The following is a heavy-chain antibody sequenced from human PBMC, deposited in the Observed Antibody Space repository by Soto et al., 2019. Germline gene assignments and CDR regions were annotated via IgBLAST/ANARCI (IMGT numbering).Heavy chain of an antibody. CDR2: IIPIFGTA. CDR1: GGTFSSYA. V-gene: IGHV1-69*13. D-gene: IGHD3-22*01. Sequence: SVKVSCKASGGTFSSYAISWVRQAAGQGLEWMGGIIPIFGTANYAQKFQGRVTITADESTSTAYMELSSLRSEDTDVYYCARRNIFYDSSGYYYGWFDTWGQGTLVTV. CDR3: ARRNIFYDSSGYYYGWFDT. J-gene: IGHJ5*02.